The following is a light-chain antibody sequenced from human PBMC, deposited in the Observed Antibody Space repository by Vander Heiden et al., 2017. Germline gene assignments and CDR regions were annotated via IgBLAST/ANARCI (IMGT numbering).Light chain of an antibody. Sequence: DIVMTQSPDFLALSLGERATINCTSSQSVLYSSNNKNYLAWYQQKPGQPPKLLIYWASTRESGVPDRFSGSGSGTDFTLTISSLQAEDVAVYYCQQDDSAPWTFGQGTKVXIK. CDR3: QQDDSAPWT. CDR2: WAS. V-gene: IGKV4-1*01. CDR1: QSVLYSSNNKNY. J-gene: IGKJ1*01.